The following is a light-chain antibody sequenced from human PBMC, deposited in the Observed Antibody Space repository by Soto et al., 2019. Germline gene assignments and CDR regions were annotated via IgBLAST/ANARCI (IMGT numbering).Light chain of an antibody. CDR1: GGHNNYA. V-gene: IGLV4-69*01. J-gene: IGLJ3*02. CDR3: QTWGTGIRL. Sequence: QLVLTQSPSASASLGASVKLTCTLTGGHNNYAIAWHQQQPERGPRYLMKINSDGSHNKGDGIPDRFSGSTSGAERYLTISSLQSEDEADYYCQTWGTGIRLFGGGTQLTVL. CDR2: INSDGSH.